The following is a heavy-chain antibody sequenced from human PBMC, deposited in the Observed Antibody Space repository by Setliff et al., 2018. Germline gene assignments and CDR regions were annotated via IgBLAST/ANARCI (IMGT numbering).Heavy chain of an antibody. CDR3: ARHVGTRSRGYNYYYYFMDV. D-gene: IGHD3-10*01. CDR2: IYYSGTT. CDR1: GGSISSSY. J-gene: IGHJ6*03. Sequence: SETLSLTCTVSGGSISSSYWSWIRQPPGKGLEWIGNIYYSGTTYYNPSLKSRVTMSVDTSRNQFSLHLISVTAADTAVYYCARHVGTRSRGYNYYYYFMDVWGKGTTVTVSS. V-gene: IGHV4-59*04.